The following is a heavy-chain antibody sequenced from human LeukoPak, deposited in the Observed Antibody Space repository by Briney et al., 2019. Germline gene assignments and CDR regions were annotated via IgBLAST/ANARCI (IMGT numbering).Heavy chain of an antibody. J-gene: IGHJ4*02. CDR1: GFTFSSYW. V-gene: IGHV3-21*01. Sequence: GGSLRLSCAASGFTFSSYWMTWVRQVPGKGLEWVSSISSSSSYMSYADSVKGRFTISRDNAKNSLYLQMNSLRAEDTAVYYCARGHLGSDYWGQGTLVTVSS. CDR3: ARGHLGSDY. CDR2: ISSSSSYM.